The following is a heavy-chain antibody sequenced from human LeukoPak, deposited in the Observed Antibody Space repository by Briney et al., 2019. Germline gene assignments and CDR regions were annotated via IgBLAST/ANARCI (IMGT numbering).Heavy chain of an antibody. J-gene: IGHJ4*02. CDR1: GFTFSSYA. CDR2: ISGSGGST. CDR3: AKGRDIVVVPAALDY. V-gene: IGHV3-23*01. D-gene: IGHD2-2*01. Sequence: GGSLRLSCAASGFTFSSYAMSWVRQAPGKGLEWVSAISGSGGSTYYADSVKGRFTISRDNSKNTLYLQMNSLRAEDTAVYYCAKGRDIVVVPAALDYWGQGTLVTVSS.